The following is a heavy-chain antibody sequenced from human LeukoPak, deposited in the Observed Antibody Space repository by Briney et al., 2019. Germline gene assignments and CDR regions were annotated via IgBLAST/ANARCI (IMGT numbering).Heavy chain of an antibody. CDR1: GFTFSSYG. V-gene: IGHV3-33*08. CDR2: IWYDGSNK. Sequence: AGGSLRLSCAASGFTFSSYGMHWVRQAPGKGLEWVAVIWYDGSNKYYADTVKGRFTISRDNSKNTLYLQMNSLRAEDTAVYYCARDSLSGSYYGFYFDYWGQGTLVTVSS. CDR3: ARDSLSGSYYGFYFDY. D-gene: IGHD1-26*01. J-gene: IGHJ4*02.